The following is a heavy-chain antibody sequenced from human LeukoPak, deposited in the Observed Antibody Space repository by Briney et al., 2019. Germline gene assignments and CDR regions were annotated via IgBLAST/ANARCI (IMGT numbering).Heavy chain of an antibody. J-gene: IGHJ4*02. Sequence: GGSLRLSCAASGFTFSSYWMHWVRQAPGKGLVWVSRINSDGSRIRYADSVKGRFTISRDNAKNTLFLQMNSLRAGDTAVYYCARGTVTMVDYWGQGTLVTVSS. CDR2: INSDGSRI. CDR1: GFTFSSYW. V-gene: IGHV3-74*01. D-gene: IGHD3-10*01. CDR3: ARGTVTMVDY.